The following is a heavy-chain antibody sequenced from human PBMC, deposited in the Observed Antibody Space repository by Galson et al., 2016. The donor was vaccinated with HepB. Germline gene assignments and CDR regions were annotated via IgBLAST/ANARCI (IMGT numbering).Heavy chain of an antibody. Sequence: SLRLSCAGSGFTFSNYNMNWVRQAPGKGLEWISFIRTRSENIYYADSVKGSFTISRDNAESSLFLQMTSLRAEDTAVYYCATAPPASGSFPYFDSWGPGVLVTVSS. CDR3: ATAPPASGSFPYFDS. CDR2: IRTRSENI. V-gene: IGHV3-21*04. J-gene: IGHJ4*02. CDR1: GFTFSNYN. D-gene: IGHD1-26*01.